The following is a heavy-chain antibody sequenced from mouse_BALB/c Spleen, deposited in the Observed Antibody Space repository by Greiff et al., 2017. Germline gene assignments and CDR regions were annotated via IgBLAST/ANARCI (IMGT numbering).Heavy chain of an antibody. Sequence: QVQLKQSGPGLVQPSQSLSITCTVSGFSLTSYGVHWVRQSPGKGLEWLGVIWSGGSTDYNAAFISRLSISKDNSKSQVFFKMNSLQANDTAIYYCARITTVPAMDYWGQGTSVTVSS. D-gene: IGHD1-1*01. J-gene: IGHJ4*01. CDR3: ARITTVPAMDY. CDR2: IWSGGST. CDR1: GFSLTSYG. V-gene: IGHV2-2*02.